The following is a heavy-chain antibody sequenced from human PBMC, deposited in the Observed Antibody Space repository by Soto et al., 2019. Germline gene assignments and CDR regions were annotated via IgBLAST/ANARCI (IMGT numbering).Heavy chain of an antibody. CDR3: ARVNYYGSGRYEDYHYYYGMDV. V-gene: IGHV5-51*01. Sequence: PGESLKISCKGSGYSFTSYWIGWVRQMPGKGLEWMGIIYPGDSDTRYSPSFQGQVTISADKSISTAYMEVSSLRSEDTAVYFCARVNYYGSGRYEDYHYYYGMDVWGQGTTVTVSS. CDR2: IYPGDSDT. CDR1: GYSFTSYW. J-gene: IGHJ6*02. D-gene: IGHD3-10*01.